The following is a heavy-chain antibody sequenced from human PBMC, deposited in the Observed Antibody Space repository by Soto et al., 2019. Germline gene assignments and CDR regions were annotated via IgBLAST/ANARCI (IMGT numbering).Heavy chain of an antibody. CDR3: AWNGATKTELCYFDY. CDR1: GGTFSSYA. D-gene: IGHD1-26*01. CDR2: IIPIFGTA. J-gene: IGHJ4*02. V-gene: IGHV1-69*13. Sequence: SVKVSCKASGGTFSSYAISWVRQAPGQGLEWMGGIIPIFGTANYAQKFQGRVTITADESTSTAYMELSSLRSEDTAVYYCAWNGATKTELCYFDYWGQGTLVTFSS.